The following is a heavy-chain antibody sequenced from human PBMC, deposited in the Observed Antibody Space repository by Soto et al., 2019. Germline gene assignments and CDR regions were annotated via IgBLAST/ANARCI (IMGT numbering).Heavy chain of an antibody. D-gene: IGHD6-6*01. Sequence: VQLVQSGAAVKKPGASVKVSCKASGYTFTSYDITWVRQATGQGLEWMGWMNTNSGNTGYAQKFQGRVTMTRNTSISTAYVELSSLRSEDTAVYYCVVAGAARTDYWGQGTLVSVSS. CDR1: GYTFTSYD. V-gene: IGHV1-8*01. CDR2: MNTNSGNT. CDR3: VVAGAARTDY. J-gene: IGHJ4*02.